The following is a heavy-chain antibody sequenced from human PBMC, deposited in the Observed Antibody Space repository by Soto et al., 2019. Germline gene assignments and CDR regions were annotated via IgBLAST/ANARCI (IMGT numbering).Heavy chain of an antibody. CDR2: IYYSGST. J-gene: IGHJ4*02. CDR1: GGSISSGDYY. Sequence: QVQLQESGPGLVKPSQTLSLTCTVSGGSISSGDYYWSWIRQPPGKGLEWIGYIYYSGSTYYNPSLKSRVTISVDTSKNQFSLKLSSGTAADTAVYYCAREVTVVTGGFDYWGQGTLVTVSS. CDR3: AREVTVVTGGFDY. D-gene: IGHD2-15*01. V-gene: IGHV4-30-4*01.